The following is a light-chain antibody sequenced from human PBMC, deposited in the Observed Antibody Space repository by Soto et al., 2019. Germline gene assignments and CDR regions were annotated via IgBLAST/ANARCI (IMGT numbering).Light chain of an antibody. CDR1: QNVNNN. Sequence: EIVITQSPATLSVSPGERATLSCSASQNVNNNLAWYQQKPGQAPRLLIHAVSTRATGIPARFSGSGSGTEFTLTISSLQSEDFAVYYCQQYNSWPPITFGQGTRLEIK. V-gene: IGKV3-15*01. CDR3: QQYNSWPPIT. CDR2: AVS. J-gene: IGKJ5*01.